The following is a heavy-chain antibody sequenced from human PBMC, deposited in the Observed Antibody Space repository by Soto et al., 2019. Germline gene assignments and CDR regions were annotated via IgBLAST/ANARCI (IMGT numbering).Heavy chain of an antibody. CDR3: ARGNVVAAAFDY. CDR1: GGSISSYY. J-gene: IGHJ4*02. D-gene: IGHD6-13*01. V-gene: IGHV4-59*12. CDR2: IYYSGST. Sequence: QVQLQESGPGLMKPSETLSLTCTVSGGSISSYYWSWIRQPPGKGLEWIGYIYYSGSTYYNPSLKSRVTISVDTSKNQFSLKLSSVTAADTAVYYCARGNVVAAAFDYWGQGTLVTVSS.